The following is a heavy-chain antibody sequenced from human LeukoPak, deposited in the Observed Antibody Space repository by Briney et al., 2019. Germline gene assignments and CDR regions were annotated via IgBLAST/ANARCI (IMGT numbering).Heavy chain of an antibody. CDR2: INPNSGGT. Sequence: ASMKVSCKASGYTFTGYYMHWVRQATGQGLEWMGWINPNSGGTNYAQKFQGRVTMTRDTSISTAYMELSRLRSDDTAVYYCATNDRSTVTIFDYWGQGTLVTVSS. D-gene: IGHD4-17*01. CDR3: ATNDRSTVTIFDY. J-gene: IGHJ4*02. V-gene: IGHV1-2*02. CDR1: GYTFTGYY.